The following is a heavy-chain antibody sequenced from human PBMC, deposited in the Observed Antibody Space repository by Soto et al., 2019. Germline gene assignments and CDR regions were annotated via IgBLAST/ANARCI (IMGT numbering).Heavy chain of an antibody. CDR3: AKTYGATTIYGHFDY. J-gene: IGHJ4*02. Sequence: GGSLRLSCAASGFTFSNYGMHWVRQAPGKGLEWVALISYDGSDKYYADSVKGRFTISRDNSKDTLYLQMNSLRAEDTAMYYWAKTYGATTIYGHFDYWGQGTLVTVSS. D-gene: IGHD4-17*01. CDR2: ISYDGSDK. V-gene: IGHV3-30*18. CDR1: GFTFSNYG.